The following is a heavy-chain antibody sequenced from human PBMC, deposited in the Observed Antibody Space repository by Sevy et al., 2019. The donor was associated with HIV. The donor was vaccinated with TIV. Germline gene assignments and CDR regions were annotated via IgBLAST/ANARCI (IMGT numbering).Heavy chain of an antibody. CDR1: GFTLSTYW. CDR2: IKQDGSEK. V-gene: IGHV3-7*01. Sequence: GGSLRLSCPASGFTLSTYWMTWVRQAPGKGLEWVANIKQDGSEKYYAKSVKGRLTVSRDNTKNSLYLQLNSLRAEDTAIYYCARAPVGSGWYFPRGIDYWGQGTLVTVSS. D-gene: IGHD6-13*01. J-gene: IGHJ4*02. CDR3: ARAPVGSGWYFPRGIDY.